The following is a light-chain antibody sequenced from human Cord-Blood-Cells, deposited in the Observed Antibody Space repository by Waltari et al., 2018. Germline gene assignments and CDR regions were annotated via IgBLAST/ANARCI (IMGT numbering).Light chain of an antibody. Sequence: QSALTQPASVSGSPGQSITISCTGTSSAVGSYNLVSWYQQHPGKAPKLMIYEGSKRPSGVSNRCSGSKSGNTASLTISGLHAGDEADYYCCSYAGSSNVVFGGGTKLTVL. V-gene: IGLV2-23*01. CDR3: CSYAGSSNVV. CDR2: EGS. J-gene: IGLJ2*01. CDR1: SSAVGSYNL.